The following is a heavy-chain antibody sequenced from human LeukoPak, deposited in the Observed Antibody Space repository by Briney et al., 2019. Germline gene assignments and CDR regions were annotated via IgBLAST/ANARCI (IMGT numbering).Heavy chain of an antibody. CDR3: ARDRSGWYGGAYYGMDV. CDR2: IYSGGST. V-gene: IGHV3-53*01. J-gene: IGHJ6*02. CDR1: GFTFSSYW. Sequence: GGSLRLSCAASGFTFSSYWMSWVRQAPGKGLEWVSVIYSGGSTYYADSVKGRFTISRDNSKNTLYLQMNSLRAEDTAVYYCARDRSGWYGGAYYGMDVWGQGTTVTVSS. D-gene: IGHD6-19*01.